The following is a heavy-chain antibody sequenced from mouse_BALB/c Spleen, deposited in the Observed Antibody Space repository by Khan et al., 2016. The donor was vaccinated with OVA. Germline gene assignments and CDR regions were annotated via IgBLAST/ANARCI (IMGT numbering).Heavy chain of an antibody. CDR3: AKPPYFSYTMDH. Sequence: QIQLVQSGPELKKPGETVKISCKASGYTFTNYGMNWVKQSPGKALKWMGWIYTYTGEPTYADDFKGRFVFSLETSANTAYLMINNLKNETTVTFFWAKPPYFSYTMDHWGQGTSVTVSS. V-gene: IGHV9-3-1*01. D-gene: IGHD2-10*01. CDR1: GYTFTNYG. CDR2: IYTYTGEP. J-gene: IGHJ4*01.